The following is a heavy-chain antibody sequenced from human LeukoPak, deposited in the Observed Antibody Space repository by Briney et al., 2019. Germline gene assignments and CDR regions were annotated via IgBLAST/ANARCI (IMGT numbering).Heavy chain of an antibody. CDR1: GGTFSSYA. CDR2: IIPIFGTA. J-gene: IGHJ6*04. CDR3: AREGGSSTRAYYYYGMDV. V-gene: IGHV1-69*01. Sequence: SVKVPCKASGGTFSSYAISWVRQAPGQGLEWMGGIIPIFGTANYAQKFQGRVTITANESTSTAYMELSSLRSEDTAVYYCAREGGSSTRAYYYYGMDVWGKGTTVTVSS. D-gene: IGHD6-13*01.